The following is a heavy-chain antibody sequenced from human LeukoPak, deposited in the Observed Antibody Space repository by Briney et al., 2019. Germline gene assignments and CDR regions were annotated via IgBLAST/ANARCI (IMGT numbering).Heavy chain of an antibody. CDR3: ARDYDGSWFDP. CDR2: IYYSGST. D-gene: IGHD3-3*01. CDR1: GGSISSYY. V-gene: IGHV4-59*01. Sequence: SETLSLTCTVSGGSISSYYWSWIRQPPGKGLEWIGYIYYSGSTNYNPSLKSRVTISVDTSKNQFSLKLSSVTAADTAVYYCARDYDGSWFDPWGQGTLVTVSS. J-gene: IGHJ5*02.